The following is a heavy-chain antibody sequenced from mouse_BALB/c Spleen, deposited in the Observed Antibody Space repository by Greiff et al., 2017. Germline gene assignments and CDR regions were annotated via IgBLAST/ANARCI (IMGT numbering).Heavy chain of an antibody. CDR3: VRDGNYVGWFAY. Sequence: EVQLVESGGGLVQPKGSLKLSCAASGFTFNTYAMNWVRQAPGEGLEWVARIRSKSNNYATYYADSVKDRFTISRDDSQSMLYLQMNNLKTEDTAMYYCVRDGNYVGWFAYWGQGTLVTVSA. CDR2: IRSKSNNYAT. CDR1: GFTFNTYA. V-gene: IGHV10-1*02. D-gene: IGHD2-1*01. J-gene: IGHJ3*01.